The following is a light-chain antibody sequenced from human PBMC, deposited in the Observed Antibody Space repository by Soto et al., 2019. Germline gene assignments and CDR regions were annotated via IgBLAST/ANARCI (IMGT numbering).Light chain of an antibody. CDR2: LNSDGSH. CDR3: QTWVTGIYV. V-gene: IGLV4-69*01. J-gene: IGLJ1*01. CDR1: SGHSSYA. Sequence: QPVLTQSPSASASLGASVKLTCTLSSGHSSYAIAWHQQQPEKGPRYLMKLNSDGSHTKGDGIPDRLSGSCSGAERYRPISRLQSEDEADYYCQTWVTGIYVFGTGTKLTVL.